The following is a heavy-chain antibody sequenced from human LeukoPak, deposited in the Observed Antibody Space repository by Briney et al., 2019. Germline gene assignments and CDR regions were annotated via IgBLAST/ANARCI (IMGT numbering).Heavy chain of an antibody. CDR1: GFTFDDYA. CDR3: ARESTYYYYMDV. CDR2: ISWNSGSI. V-gene: IGHV3-9*01. J-gene: IGHJ6*03. D-gene: IGHD2-2*01. Sequence: PGRSLRLSCAASGFTFDDYAMHWVRQAPGKGLEWVSGISWNSGSIGYADSVKGRFTISRDNAKNSLYLQMNSLRAEDTAVYYCARESTYYYYMDVWGKGTTVTVSS.